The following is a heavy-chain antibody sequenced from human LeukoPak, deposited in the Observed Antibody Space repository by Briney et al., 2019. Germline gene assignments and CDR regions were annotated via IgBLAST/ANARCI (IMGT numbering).Heavy chain of an antibody. CDR2: IYYSGST. D-gene: IGHD3-10*01. CDR3: ARCYGSGSYLGENWFDP. CDR1: GGSISSGGYY. V-gene: IGHV4-31*03. J-gene: IGHJ5*02. Sequence: PSQTLSLTCTVSGGSISSGGYYWSWIRQHPGKGLEWIGHIYYSGSTYYNPSLKSRVTISVDTSKNQFSLKLSSVTAADTAVYYCARCYGSGSYLGENWFDPWGQGTLVTVSS.